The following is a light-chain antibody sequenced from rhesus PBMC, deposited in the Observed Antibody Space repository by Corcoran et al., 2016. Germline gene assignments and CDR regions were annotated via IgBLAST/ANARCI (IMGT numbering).Light chain of an antibody. CDR2: DAS. CDR3: QQYSNWPLT. CDR1: KSVSSS. J-gene: IGKJ4*01. Sequence: EIVLTQSPATLSLSPGERATLSCRASKSVSSSLAWYQQKPGQAPRLLIYDASSRATGIPDRFSGSGSETDVALTISSLEPEDGGVYYCQQYSNWPLTFGGGTKVELK. V-gene: IGKV3-35*01.